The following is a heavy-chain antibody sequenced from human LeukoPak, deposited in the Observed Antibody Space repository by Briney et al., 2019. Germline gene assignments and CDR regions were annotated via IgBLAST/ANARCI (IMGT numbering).Heavy chain of an antibody. Sequence: GASVKVSCKASGYTFTSYDINWVRQAIGQGLEWMGWMNPNSGNTGYAQKFQGRVTMTRNTSISTAYMELSSLRSEDTAVYYCASMTAAAGTRPFDYWGQGTLVTVSS. CDR3: ASMTAAAGTRPFDY. J-gene: IGHJ4*02. D-gene: IGHD6-13*01. V-gene: IGHV1-8*01. CDR2: MNPNSGNT. CDR1: GYTFTSYD.